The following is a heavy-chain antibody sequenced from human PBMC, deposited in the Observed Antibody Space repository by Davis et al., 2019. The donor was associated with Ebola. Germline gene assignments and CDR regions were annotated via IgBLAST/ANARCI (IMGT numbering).Heavy chain of an antibody. CDR1: GVSLSCYY. Sequence: QTLSLTCSIHGVSLSCYYRSWIRQPPGKGLEWIGEINHSGSTNYNPSLKSRVTISVDTSKHQFSLKLSSVTAADTAVYYCAREAYSSGWNAFDIWGQGTMVTVSS. CDR3: AREAYSSGWNAFDI. V-gene: IGHV4-34*01. D-gene: IGHD6-19*01. CDR2: INHSGST. J-gene: IGHJ3*02.